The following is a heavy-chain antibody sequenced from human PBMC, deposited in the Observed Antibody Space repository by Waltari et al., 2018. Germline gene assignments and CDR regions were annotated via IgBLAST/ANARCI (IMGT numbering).Heavy chain of an antibody. J-gene: IGHJ3*02. CDR1: GYTFTSYA. Sequence: QVQLVQSGAEVKKPGASVKVSCKASGYTFTSYAMHWVRQAPGQRPGWLRWINSGNGNTKYSQEFQGRGTITRETTESTAYRELSSLRTDDMAVYYSARGSTYYYDSSGYPRGAVDIWGQGTMVTVSS. V-gene: IGHV1-3*03. CDR2: INSGNGNT. D-gene: IGHD3-22*01. CDR3: ARGSTYYYDSSGYPRGAVDI.